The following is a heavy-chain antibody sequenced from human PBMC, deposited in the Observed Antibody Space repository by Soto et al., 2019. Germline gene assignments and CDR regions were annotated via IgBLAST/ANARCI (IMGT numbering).Heavy chain of an antibody. CDR3: ARDHVMTTAVTPVPAFAV. CDR1: GYTFTSHY. Sequence: ASVKVSCKPSGYTFTSHYIHWVRQAPGQGPEWMGIINPDGGSASDAQKFQGRVTMTSDTSTSTVYMELSSLRSEDTAVYYCARDHVMTTAVTPVPAFAVCGQGSLVTVSS. D-gene: IGHD4-17*01. J-gene: IGHJ3*01. CDR2: INPDGGSA. V-gene: IGHV1-46*01.